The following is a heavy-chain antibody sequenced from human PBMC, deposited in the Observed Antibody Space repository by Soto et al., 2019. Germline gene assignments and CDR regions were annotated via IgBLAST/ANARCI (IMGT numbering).Heavy chain of an antibody. J-gene: IGHJ4*02. D-gene: IGHD3-10*01. CDR2: ISWNSGNI. Sequence: EVPLVESGGGLVQPGRSLRLSCAASGFTFDDYAMHWVRQAPGKGLEWVSGISWNSGNIGYALSVKGRLTISRDNAKTSLYLQRISLSAEETALYYCTKERGVDYGEYYFGYWGQGTLVTVSS. CDR3: TKERGVDYGEYYFGY. CDR1: GFTFDDYA. V-gene: IGHV3-9*01.